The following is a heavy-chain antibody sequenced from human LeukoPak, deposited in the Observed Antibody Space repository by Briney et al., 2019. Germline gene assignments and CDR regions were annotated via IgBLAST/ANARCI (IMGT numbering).Heavy chain of an antibody. Sequence: GGSLRLSCAASGFTFSSYAMSWVRQAPGKGLEWVSAISGSGGSTYYADSVKGRFTISRDNSKNTLYLQMNSLRAEDTALYYCAKAKGDYYDSRSRYFDLWGRGTLVTVSS. CDR1: GFTFSSYA. V-gene: IGHV3-23*01. J-gene: IGHJ2*01. CDR3: AKAKGDYYDSRSRYFDL. CDR2: ISGSGGST. D-gene: IGHD3-22*01.